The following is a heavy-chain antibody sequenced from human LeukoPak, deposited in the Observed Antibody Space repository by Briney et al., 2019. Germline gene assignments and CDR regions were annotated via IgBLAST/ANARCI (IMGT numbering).Heavy chain of an antibody. D-gene: IGHD1-14*01. CDR1: GYTFSSYY. V-gene: IGHV1-46*01. J-gene: IGHJ6*02. CDR3: ARAAAGYSMDV. CDR2: IYPSDGGA. Sequence: GASVKVSCKASGYTFSSYYMHWVRQAPGQGLEWMGIIYPSDGGATYAQRSQGRVTMTRDTSTSTLYMELSSLRSEDTAMYYCARAAAGYSMDVWGQGTTVTVSS.